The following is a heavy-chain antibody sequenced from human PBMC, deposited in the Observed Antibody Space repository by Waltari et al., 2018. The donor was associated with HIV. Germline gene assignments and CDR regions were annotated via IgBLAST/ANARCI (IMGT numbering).Heavy chain of an antibody. D-gene: IGHD5-12*01. Sequence: QVQLVESGGGVVQPGRSLRPSCAACGFTFSRSAIHWVRQAPGKGLELVAVISYDGSNKYYADSVKGRFTISRDNSKNTLYLQMNSLRAEDTAVYYCARGGGYSSSYYFDYWGQGTLVTVSS. CDR1: GFTFSRSA. J-gene: IGHJ4*02. CDR2: ISYDGSNK. CDR3: ARGGGYSSSYYFDY. V-gene: IGHV3-30-3*01.